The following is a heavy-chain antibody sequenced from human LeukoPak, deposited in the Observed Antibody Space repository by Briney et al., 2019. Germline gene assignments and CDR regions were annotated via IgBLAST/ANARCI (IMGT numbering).Heavy chain of an antibody. CDR1: GGSFSGYY. D-gene: IGHD3-3*01. CDR2: INHSGST. Sequence: PSETLSLTCAVYGGSFSGYYWGWIRQPPGKGLEWIGEINHSGSTNYNPSLKSRVTISVDTSKNQFSLKLSSVTAADTAVYYCARGTPILTIFGVVMPFDYWGQGTLVTVSS. J-gene: IGHJ4*02. V-gene: IGHV4-34*01. CDR3: ARGTPILTIFGVVMPFDY.